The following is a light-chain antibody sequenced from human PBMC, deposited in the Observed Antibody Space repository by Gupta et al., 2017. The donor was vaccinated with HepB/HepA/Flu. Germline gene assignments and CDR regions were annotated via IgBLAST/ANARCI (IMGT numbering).Light chain of an antibody. CDR1: TGAVTSGYY. CDR3: LLYYRGAVV. V-gene: IGLV7-43*01. J-gene: IGLJ3*02. Sequence: QTVEPPAPSLTVSPGGTVTPTCAFSTGAVTSGYYPNWCQQKPGQAPRALIHSTDNKHAWTPDRFSGSLLGGKAALTLSGVQPEDEAEYYCLLYYRGAVVFGGGTRLTVL. CDR2: STD.